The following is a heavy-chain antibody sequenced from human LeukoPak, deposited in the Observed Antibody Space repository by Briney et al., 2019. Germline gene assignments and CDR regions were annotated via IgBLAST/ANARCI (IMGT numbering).Heavy chain of an antibody. V-gene: IGHV3-7*01. J-gene: IGHJ4*02. D-gene: IGHD1-26*01. CDR1: GFTFSTYW. CDR3: ARDKIVGATKFDY. Sequence: GGSLRLSCAASGFTFSTYWMSWVRQAPGKGLEWVANINQDGSEKYYVDSVKGRFTISRDNAKNSLYLQMNSLRVEDTAVYYCARDKIVGATKFDYWGQGTLVTASS. CDR2: INQDGSEK.